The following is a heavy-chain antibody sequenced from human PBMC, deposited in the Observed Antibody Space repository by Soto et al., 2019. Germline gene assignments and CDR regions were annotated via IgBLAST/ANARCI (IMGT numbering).Heavy chain of an antibody. V-gene: IGHV4-59*01. CDR2: IYYSGST. CDR3: ARVSGYYYDSRYYFDY. J-gene: IGHJ4*02. D-gene: IGHD3-22*01. Sequence: SETLSLTCTVSGGSISSYYWSWIRQPPGKGLEWIGYIYYSGSTNYNPSLKSRVTISVDTSKNQFSLKLSSVTAADTAVYYCARVSGYYYDSRYYFDYWGQGNLVTVSS. CDR1: GGSISSYY.